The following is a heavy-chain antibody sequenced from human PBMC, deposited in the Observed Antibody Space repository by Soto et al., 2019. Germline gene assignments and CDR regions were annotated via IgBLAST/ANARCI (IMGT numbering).Heavy chain of an antibody. CDR2: MNPNSGNT. CDR3: AIVRLYFWSCSRTSDY. Sequence: QVQLVQSGAEVKKPGASVKVSCKASGYTFTSYDINWVRQATGQGLEWMGWMNPNSGNTGYAQKFQGRVTMTRNTSISTAYMELSSLRSEDTAVYYCAIVRLYFWSCSRTSDYWGQGTLVTVSS. CDR1: GYTFTSYD. J-gene: IGHJ4*02. V-gene: IGHV1-8*01. D-gene: IGHD3-3*01.